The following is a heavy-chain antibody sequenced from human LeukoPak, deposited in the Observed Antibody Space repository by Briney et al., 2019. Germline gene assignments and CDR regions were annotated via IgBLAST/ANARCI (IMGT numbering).Heavy chain of an antibody. CDR1: GGSISSSSYY. CDR3: ARLRLGTINWFDP. D-gene: IGHD7-27*01. V-gene: IGHV4-39*01. J-gene: IGHJ5*02. Sequence: PSETLSLTCTVSGGSISSSSYYWGWIRQPPAKGLEWNGSIYDSGSTYYNPSLKSRVTISVDTSKNQFSLKLSSVTAADTAVYYCARLRLGTINWFDPWGQGTLVTVSS. CDR2: IYDSGST.